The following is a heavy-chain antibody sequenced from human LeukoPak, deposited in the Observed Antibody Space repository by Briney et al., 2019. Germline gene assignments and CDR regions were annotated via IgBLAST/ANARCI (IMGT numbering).Heavy chain of an antibody. CDR3: ARDLTYYYDSSGEGAFDI. CDR2: IYYSGST. V-gene: IGHV4-59*01. CDR1: GGSLSSYY. J-gene: IGHJ3*02. D-gene: IGHD3-22*01. Sequence: SETLSLTCTVSGGSLSSYYWSWIRQPPGKGLEWIGYIYYSGSTNYNPSLKSRVTISVDTSKNQFSLKLSSVTAADTAVYYCARDLTYYYDSSGEGAFDIWGQGTMVTVSS.